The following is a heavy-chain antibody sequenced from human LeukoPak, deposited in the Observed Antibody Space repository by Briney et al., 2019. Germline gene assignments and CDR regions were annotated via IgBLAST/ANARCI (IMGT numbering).Heavy chain of an antibody. CDR2: ISYDGSNK. Sequence: GRSLRLSCAASGFTFSSYGMHWVRQAPGKGLEWVAVISYDGSNKYYADSVKGRFTISRDNSKNTLYLQMNSLRAEDAAVYYCAKNSGRNWFDPWGQGTLVTVSS. CDR1: GFTFSSYG. V-gene: IGHV3-30*18. D-gene: IGHD2-21*01. J-gene: IGHJ5*02. CDR3: AKNSGRNWFDP.